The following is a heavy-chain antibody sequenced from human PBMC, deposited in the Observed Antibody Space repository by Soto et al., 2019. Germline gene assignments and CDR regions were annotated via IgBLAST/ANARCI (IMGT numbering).Heavy chain of an antibody. J-gene: IGHJ4*02. CDR2: INHSGST. CDR1: GGSFSGYY. Sequence: ATLSLTCAVYGGSFSGYYWSWIRQPPGKGLEWIGEINHSGSTNYNPSLKSRVTISVDTSKNQFSLKLSSVTAADTAVYYCAMTTLAAAGTFFDYWGQGTLVTVSS. CDR3: AMTTLAAAGTFFDY. V-gene: IGHV4-34*01. D-gene: IGHD6-13*01.